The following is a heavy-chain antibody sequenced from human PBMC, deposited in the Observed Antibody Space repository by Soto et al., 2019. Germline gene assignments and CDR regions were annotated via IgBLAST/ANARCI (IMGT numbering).Heavy chain of an antibody. Sequence: QVQLVESGGGVVQPGRSLRLSCAASGFTFSSYGMHWVRQAPGKGLEWVAVIWYDGSNKYYADSVKGRFTISRDNSKNTLYLQMNSLRAEDTAVYYCARGRGVGAPHRDYWGQGTLVTVSS. D-gene: IGHD1-26*01. CDR1: GFTFSSYG. CDR3: ARGRGVGAPHRDY. CDR2: IWYDGSNK. J-gene: IGHJ4*02. V-gene: IGHV3-33*01.